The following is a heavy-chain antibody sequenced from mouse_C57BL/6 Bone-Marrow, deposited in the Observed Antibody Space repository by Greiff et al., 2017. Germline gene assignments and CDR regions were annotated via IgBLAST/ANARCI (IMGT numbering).Heavy chain of an antibody. CDR2: INPSSGYT. CDR3: ARPYGVVDAMDY. V-gene: IGHV1-4*01. CDR1: GYTFTSYT. D-gene: IGHD1-1*01. Sequence: QVQLQQSGAELARPGASVTMSCKASGYTFTSYTMHWVKQRPGQGLEWIGYINPSSGYTKYNQKFKDKATLTADKSSSTAYMQLSSLTSEDSAVYYCARPYGVVDAMDYWGQGTSVTVSS. J-gene: IGHJ4*01.